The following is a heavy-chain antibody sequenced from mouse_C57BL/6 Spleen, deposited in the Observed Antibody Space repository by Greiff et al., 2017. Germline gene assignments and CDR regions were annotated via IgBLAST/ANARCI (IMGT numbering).Heavy chain of an antibody. D-gene: IGHD1-3*01. CDR2: ISGGGGNT. V-gene: IGHV5-9*01. J-gene: IGHJ2*01. CDR1: GFTFSSYT. Sequence: EVQLQESGGGLVKPGGSLKLSCAASGFTFSSYTMSWVRQTPEKRLEWVATISGGGGNTYYPDSVKGRFTISRDNAKNTLYLQMSSLRSEDTALYYCARHRIYDPYYFDYWGQGTTLTVSS. CDR3: ARHRIYDPYYFDY.